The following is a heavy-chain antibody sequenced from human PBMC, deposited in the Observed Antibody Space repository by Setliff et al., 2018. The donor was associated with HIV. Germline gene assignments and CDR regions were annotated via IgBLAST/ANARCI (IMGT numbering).Heavy chain of an antibody. D-gene: IGHD3-10*01. CDR1: GYSISSGYY. CDR2: IYHSGST. J-gene: IGHJ3*01. Sequence: PSETLSLTCAVSGYSISSGYYWGWIRQPPGKGLEWIGSIYHSGSTYYNPSLKSRVTISVDTSKNQFSLKLRSVTAADTAVYYCARARITMIGGRLEPYAFDRWGQGTKVTVS. V-gene: IGHV4-38-2*01. CDR3: ARARITMIGGRLEPYAFDR.